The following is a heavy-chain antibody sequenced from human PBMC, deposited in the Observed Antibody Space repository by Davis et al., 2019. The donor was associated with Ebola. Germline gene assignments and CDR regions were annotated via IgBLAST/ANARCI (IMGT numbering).Heavy chain of an antibody. J-gene: IGHJ6*02. CDR2: TFYRGST. CDR1: GGPISTFY. D-gene: IGHD5-24*01. Sequence: MPGGSLRLSCTVSGGPISTFYWSWIRQPPGKGLEWIGYTFYRGSTKYNPSLNSRVTISVDTSRNQFSLELRSVTAADTAVYYCTRGDGYSSTGDVWGQGTTVTVSS. CDR3: TRGDGYSSTGDV. V-gene: IGHV4-59*08.